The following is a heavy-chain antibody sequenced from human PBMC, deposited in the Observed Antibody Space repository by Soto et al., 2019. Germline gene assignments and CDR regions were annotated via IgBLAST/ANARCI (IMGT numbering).Heavy chain of an antibody. J-gene: IGHJ4*02. CDR2: INPSGGRA. D-gene: IGHD3-16*01. CDR3: ARGPTLGGSPYYFDF. CDR1: GFMFTNYY. Sequence: GASVKVSCKASGFMFTNYYLHWVRQAPGQGPEWMGIINPSGGRATYARKFQGRVSMAWDTSSSTVYMDLSALRSDDTAMYYCARGPTLGGSPYYFDFWSRGIVVTVSS. V-gene: IGHV1-46*01.